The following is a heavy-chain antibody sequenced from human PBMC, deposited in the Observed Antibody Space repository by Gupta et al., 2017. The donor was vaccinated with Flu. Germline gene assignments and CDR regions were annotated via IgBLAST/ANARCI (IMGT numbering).Heavy chain of an antibody. V-gene: IGHV3-21*01. Sequence: VQLVESGGGLVKPGGSLRLSCAASGFTFISYSMNWVRQAPGKGLEWVSSISSSSSYIYYADSVKGRFTISRDNAKNSLYLQMNSLRAEDTAVYYGASGTYDFWSGYYTPRAFDIWGQGTMVTVSS. J-gene: IGHJ3*02. CDR1: GFTFISYS. CDR3: ASGTYDFWSGYYTPRAFDI. D-gene: IGHD3-3*01. CDR2: ISSSSSYI.